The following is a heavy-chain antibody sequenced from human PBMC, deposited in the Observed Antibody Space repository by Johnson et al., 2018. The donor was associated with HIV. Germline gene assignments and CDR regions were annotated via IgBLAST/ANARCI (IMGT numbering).Heavy chain of an antibody. CDR2: INQDGGER. CDR1: GFTFSSYG. D-gene: IGHD4-17*01. V-gene: IGHV3-30*03. CDR3: ARDGGNDYGDYVGGGALDI. Sequence: QVQLVESGGGVVQPGRSLRLSCAASGFTFSSYGMHWVRQAPGKGLEWVPNINQDGGERYSVDSVKGRFTISRDNSKNTLYLQMNSLGAEDTAVYYCARDGGNDYGDYVGGGALDIWGQGTMVTVSS. J-gene: IGHJ3*02.